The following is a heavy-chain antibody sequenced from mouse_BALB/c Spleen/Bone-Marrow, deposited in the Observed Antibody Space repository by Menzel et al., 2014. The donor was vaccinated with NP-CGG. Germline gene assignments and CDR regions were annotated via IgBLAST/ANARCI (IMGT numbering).Heavy chain of an antibody. J-gene: IGHJ3*01. D-gene: IGHD1-1*01. CDR3: ANYYYGSSLFAY. Sequence: EVKLMESGAELVKPGASVKLSCTASGFNIKDTYMHWVKQRPEQGLEWIGRIDPANGNTKYDPKFQGKATITADTSSNTAYLQLSSLTSEDTAVYCCANYYYGSSLFAYWGQGTLVTVSA. V-gene: IGHV14-3*02. CDR1: GFNIKDTY. CDR2: IDPANGNT.